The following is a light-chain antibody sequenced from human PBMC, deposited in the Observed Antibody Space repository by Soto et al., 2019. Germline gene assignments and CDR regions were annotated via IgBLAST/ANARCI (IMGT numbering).Light chain of an antibody. CDR2: GAS. J-gene: IGKJ1*01. Sequence: EIVLTQSPGTLSLSPGERATLSCRASQSVSSSYLAWYQQKPGQAPRLLIYGASSWATGIPDRFSGSGSGTDFTLTISRLEPEDFAVYYRQQYGSSPTFGQGTKVEIK. CDR3: QQYGSSPT. CDR1: QSVSSSY. V-gene: IGKV3-20*01.